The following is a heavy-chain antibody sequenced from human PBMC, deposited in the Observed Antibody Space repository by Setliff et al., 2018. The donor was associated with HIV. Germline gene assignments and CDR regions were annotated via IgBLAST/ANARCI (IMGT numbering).Heavy chain of an antibody. D-gene: IGHD3-9*01. CDR3: ARDQSDYNVLTGFGDFDY. CDR1: GASISYSIYY. CDR2: ISHSGST. J-gene: IGHJ4*01. Sequence: ETLSLTCTVSGASISYSIYYWAWIRLPPGKGLEWIGTISHSGSTHYNSPLQGRISISIDTSKNQFSLTLTSVTAADTAMYYCARDQSDYNVLTGFGDFDYWGHGTLVTVSS. V-gene: IGHV4-39*07.